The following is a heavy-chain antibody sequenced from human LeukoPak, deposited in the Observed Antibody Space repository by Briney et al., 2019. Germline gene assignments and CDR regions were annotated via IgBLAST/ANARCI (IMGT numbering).Heavy chain of an antibody. Sequence: GESLKISCKASGYNFADYWIGWVRPTPGKGLEWMGIIFPDDSDTKNSPSFEGQVTISVDESTTTAYLQWSSLKASDTAVYYCARRLRAVSNTMIWGPADAFDIWGQGTTVTVSS. CDR1: GYNFADYW. J-gene: IGHJ3*02. CDR2: IFPDDSDT. D-gene: IGHD3-22*01. V-gene: IGHV5-51*01. CDR3: ARRLRAVSNTMIWGPADAFDI.